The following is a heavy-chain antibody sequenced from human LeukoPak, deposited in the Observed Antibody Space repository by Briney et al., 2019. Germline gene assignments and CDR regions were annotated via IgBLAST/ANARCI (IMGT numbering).Heavy chain of an antibody. J-gene: IGHJ4*02. CDR2: ISYDGSNK. CDR3: AKDRDDFWSGYFGY. V-gene: IGHV3-30*18. CDR1: GFTFSSYG. D-gene: IGHD3-3*01. Sequence: GSLRLSCAASGFTFSSYGMHWVRQAPGKGLEWVAVISYDGSNKYYADSVKGRFTISRDNSKNTLYLQMNSLRAEDTAVYYCAKDRDDFWSGYFGYWGQGTLVTVSS.